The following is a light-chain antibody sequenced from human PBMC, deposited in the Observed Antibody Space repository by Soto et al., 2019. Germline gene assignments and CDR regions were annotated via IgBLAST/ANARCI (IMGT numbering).Light chain of an antibody. Sequence: EIVLTQSPATLSLSPGERATLSCRASQSVSSYLAWYQQKAGQAPRLLIYDASNRATGIPARFSGSGSGTDYTPAICSLEPEDFAGYLCQDRSNWHLTLGQGTRLEIK. CDR1: QSVSSY. J-gene: IGKJ5*01. V-gene: IGKV3-11*01. CDR2: DAS. CDR3: QDRSNWHLT.